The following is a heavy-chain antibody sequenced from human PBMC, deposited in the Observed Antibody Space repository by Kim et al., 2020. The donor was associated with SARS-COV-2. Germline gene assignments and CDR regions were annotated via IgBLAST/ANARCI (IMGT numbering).Heavy chain of an antibody. D-gene: IGHD6-13*01. CDR3: ARIYWVAAAVPYYGMDV. J-gene: IGHJ6*02. CDR2: INTNTGNP. CDR1: GYTFTSYA. Sequence: ASVKVSCKASGYTFTSYAMNWVRQAPGQGLEWMGWINTNTGNPTYAQGFTGRFVFSLDTSVSTAYLQISSLKAEDTAVYYCARIYWVAAAVPYYGMDVWGQGTTVTVSS. V-gene: IGHV7-4-1*02.